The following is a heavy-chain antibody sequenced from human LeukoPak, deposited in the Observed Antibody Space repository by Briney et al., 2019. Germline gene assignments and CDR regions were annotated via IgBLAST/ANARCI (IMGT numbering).Heavy chain of an antibody. J-gene: IGHJ5*02. Sequence: SETLSLTCAVSGGSFSGYYWNWIRQPPGKGLEWIGEIDHSGSTNYNPSLKSRVTILVDTSKNQFSLKLSSVTAADTAVYYCTRQISHLWRSSRYVQHWFDPWGQGTLVPVSS. CDR2: IDHSGST. D-gene: IGHD3-16*02. CDR3: TRQISHLWRSSRYVQHWFDP. V-gene: IGHV4-34*01. CDR1: GGSFSGYY.